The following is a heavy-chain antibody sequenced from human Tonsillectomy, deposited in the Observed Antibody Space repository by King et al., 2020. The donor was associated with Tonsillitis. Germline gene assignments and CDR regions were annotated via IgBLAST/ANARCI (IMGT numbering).Heavy chain of an antibody. CDR1: GGSISSYY. Sequence: QLQESGPGLVKPSETLSLTCTVSGGSISSYYWSWIRQPPGKGLEWIGYIYYSGSTNYNPSLKRRVTISVDTPKNQFSLKLSPVTAADTAVYYCAREPGPNSYYYDMGMDVWGQGTTVTVSS. J-gene: IGHJ6*02. D-gene: IGHD3-22*01. V-gene: IGHV4-59*01. CDR3: AREPGPNSYYYDMGMDV. CDR2: IYYSGST.